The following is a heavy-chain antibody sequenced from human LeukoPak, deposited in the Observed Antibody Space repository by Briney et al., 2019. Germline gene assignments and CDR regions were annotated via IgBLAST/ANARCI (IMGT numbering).Heavy chain of an antibody. CDR2: IYPGDSDT. V-gene: IGHV5-51*01. CDR1: GYSFTSYW. CDR3: ARRPGDFWSGYHWDYYYMDV. Sequence: GESLKISCKGSGYSFTSYWIGWVRQMPGKGLEWMGIIYPGDSDTRYSPSFQGQVTISADKSISTAYLQWSSLEASDTAMYYCARRPGDFWSGYHWDYYYMDVWGKGTTVTVSS. J-gene: IGHJ6*03. D-gene: IGHD3-3*01.